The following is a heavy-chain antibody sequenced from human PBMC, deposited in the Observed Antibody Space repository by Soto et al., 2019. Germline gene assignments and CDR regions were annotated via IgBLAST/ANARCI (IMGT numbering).Heavy chain of an antibody. CDR1: GFSFSSYA. D-gene: IGHD2-15*01. CDR3: ARGRVAATNYYYGMDV. Sequence: GGSLRLSCAASGFSFSSYAMHWVRQASGKGLEWVAVISYDGSNKYYVDSVKGRFTISRDNSKNTLYVQMNSLRGEDTAVYYCARGRVAATNYYYGMDVWGQGTTVTVSS. J-gene: IGHJ6*02. CDR2: ISYDGSNK. V-gene: IGHV3-30-3*01.